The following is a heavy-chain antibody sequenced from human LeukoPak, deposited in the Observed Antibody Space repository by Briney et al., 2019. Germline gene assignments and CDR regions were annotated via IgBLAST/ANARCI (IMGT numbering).Heavy chain of an antibody. V-gene: IGHV3-48*03. CDR3: ARSRGTIDY. CDR2: ISSSGNTI. D-gene: IGHD3/OR15-3a*01. CDR1: GFTFSSYE. Sequence: GGSLRLSCAASGFTFSSYEMNWVRQAPGKGLEWVSYISSSGNTIYYADSVKGRFTISRDNAKNSLYLQMNSLRVEDTAVYYCARSRGTIDYWGQGILVTVSS. J-gene: IGHJ4*02.